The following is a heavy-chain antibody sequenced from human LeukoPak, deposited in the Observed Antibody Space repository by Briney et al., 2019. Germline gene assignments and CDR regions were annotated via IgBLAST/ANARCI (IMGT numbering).Heavy chain of an antibody. CDR2: IYYSGST. J-gene: IGHJ4*02. V-gene: IGHV4-59*01. CDR1: GGSISSYY. Sequence: SETLSLTCTVSGGSISSYYWSWIRQPPGKGLEWIAYIYYSGSTNNNPSLKSRVTISVDTSKNQFSLKLSSVTAADTAVYCCAAVWGSDRNMGGFDFWGQGTLVTVSS. CDR3: AAVWGSDRNMGGFDF. D-gene: IGHD3-16*02.